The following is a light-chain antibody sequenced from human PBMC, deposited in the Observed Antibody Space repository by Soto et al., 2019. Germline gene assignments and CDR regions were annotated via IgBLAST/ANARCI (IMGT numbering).Light chain of an antibody. J-gene: IGLJ1*01. V-gene: IGLV2-11*01. CDR2: DVS. CDR1: NSDVGAYNY. CDR3: CSYAGRYTDV. Sequence: QSALTQPRSVSGSPGQSVTISCTGTNSDVGAYNYVSWYQQHPGKAPKVMIYDVSKRPSGVPDRFSGSKSGNTASLTISGLQAEDEADYYCCSYAGRYTDVFGTGAKVTVL.